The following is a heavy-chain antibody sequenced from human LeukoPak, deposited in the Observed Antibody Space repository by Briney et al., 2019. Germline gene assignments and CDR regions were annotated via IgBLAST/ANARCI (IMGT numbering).Heavy chain of an antibody. CDR2: ISGSGGTI. V-gene: IGHV3-23*01. J-gene: IGHJ4*02. Sequence: GGSLRLSCAGSGFTFSTYAMTWVRQPPGKGLEWVSIISGSGGTIYYAEPVKGRFTISRDNSNNVLHLQMDSLSPDDTAVYYCAKVLPHFTTNWGRYFDYWGQGILVTVSS. CDR3: AKVLPHFTTNWGRYFDY. D-gene: IGHD3-16*01. CDR1: GFTFSTYA.